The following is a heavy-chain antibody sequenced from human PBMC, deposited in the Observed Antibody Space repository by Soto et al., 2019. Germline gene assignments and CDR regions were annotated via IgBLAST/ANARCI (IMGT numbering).Heavy chain of an antibody. J-gene: IGHJ4*02. V-gene: IGHV3-33*08. Sequence: GGSLRLSCAAPGFTFSSYGMHWVRQAPGKGLEWVAVIWYDGSNKYYADSVKGRFTISRDNSKNTLYLQMNSLRAEDTAVYYCARNPMVRGVIISLSGIMAENDYWGQGTLVTVSS. CDR2: IWYDGSNK. D-gene: IGHD3-10*01. CDR3: ARNPMVRGVIISLSGIMAENDY. CDR1: GFTFSSYG.